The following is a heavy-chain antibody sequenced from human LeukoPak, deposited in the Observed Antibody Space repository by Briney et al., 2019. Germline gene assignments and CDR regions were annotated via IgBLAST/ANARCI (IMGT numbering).Heavy chain of an antibody. D-gene: IGHD2-2*01. J-gene: IGHJ4*02. CDR3: ARQRYHDS. CDR1: RFTFSCYW. Sequence: GGSLRLSCATSRFTFSCYWMSWVRQAPGKGLEWVANIKQDGSEKNYLDSVKGRFTISRDNAKNSLYLQMNSLRAEDTAVYYCARQRYHDSWGQGTLVTVSS. V-gene: IGHV3-7*01. CDR2: IKQDGSEK.